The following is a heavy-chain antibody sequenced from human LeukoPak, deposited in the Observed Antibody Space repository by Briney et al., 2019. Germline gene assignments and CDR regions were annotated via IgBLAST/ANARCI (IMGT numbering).Heavy chain of an antibody. J-gene: IGHJ4*02. D-gene: IGHD5-24*01. CDR2: ISSRGSPI. CDR3: AREGDGYIPDY. Sequence: GGSLRLSCAASGFTFSNYEMNWVRQAPGKGLEWVSYISSRGSPIYYADSVKGRFTISRDNAKNSLYLQMNSLRAEDTAVYYCAREGDGYIPDYWGQGTLVTVSS. V-gene: IGHV3-48*03. CDR1: GFTFSNYE.